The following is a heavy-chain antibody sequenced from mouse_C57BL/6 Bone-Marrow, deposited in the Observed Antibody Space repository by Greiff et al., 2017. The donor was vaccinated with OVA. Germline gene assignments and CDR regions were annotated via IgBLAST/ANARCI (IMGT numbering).Heavy chain of an antibody. CDR3: ARRTTTVNYFDY. D-gene: IGHD1-1*01. CDR2: ISSGGSYT. Sequence: EVHLVESGGDLVKPGGSLKLSCAASGFTFSSYGMSWVRQTPDKRLEWVATISSGGSYTYYPDSVKGRFTISRDNAKNTLYLQMSSLKSEDTAMYYCARRTTTVNYFDYWGQGTTLTVSS. J-gene: IGHJ2*01. V-gene: IGHV5-6*01. CDR1: GFTFSSYG.